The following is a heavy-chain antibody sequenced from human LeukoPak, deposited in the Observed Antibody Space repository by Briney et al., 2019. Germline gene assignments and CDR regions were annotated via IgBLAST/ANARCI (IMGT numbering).Heavy chain of an antibody. Sequence: GGSLRLSCAASGFTFSSYGMHWVRQAPGKGLEWVAVIWYDGSNKYYADSVKGRFTISRDNSKNTLYLQMNSLRAEDTAVYYCARGIEDYYDSSGFYFDYWGQGTLVTVSS. CDR3: ARGIEDYYDSSGFYFDY. V-gene: IGHV3-33*01. J-gene: IGHJ4*02. D-gene: IGHD3-22*01. CDR2: IWYDGSNK. CDR1: GFTFSSYG.